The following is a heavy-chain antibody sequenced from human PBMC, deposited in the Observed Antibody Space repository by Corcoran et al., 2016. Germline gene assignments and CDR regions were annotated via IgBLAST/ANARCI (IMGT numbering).Heavy chain of an antibody. D-gene: IGHD2-8*01. Sequence: QVQLVESGGGVVQPGRSLRLSCAASGFTFSSYGMHWVRQAPGKGLEWVAVISYDGSNKYYADSVKGRFTISRDNSKNTLYLQMNSLRAEDTAVYYCAKDLPDNGFDYWGQGTLGTVSS. CDR1: GFTFSSYG. CDR2: ISYDGSNK. J-gene: IGHJ4*02. CDR3: AKDLPDNGFDY. V-gene: IGHV3-30*18.